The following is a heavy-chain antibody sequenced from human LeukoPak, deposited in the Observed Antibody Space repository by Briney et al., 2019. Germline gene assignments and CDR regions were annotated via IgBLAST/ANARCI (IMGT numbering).Heavy chain of an antibody. CDR2: IYTSGST. D-gene: IGHD1-26*01. CDR3: ARSEVGATRNYYYYYMDV. J-gene: IGHJ6*03. V-gene: IGHV4-4*07. Sequence: EPLSLTGTASGGSISSYYWSWIRQPAGKGLDWIGRIYTSGSTNYNPVLKSRVTMSIARSKNQFSLKLSSVTAADTAVYFCARSEVGATRNYYYYYMDVWGKGTTVTVSS. CDR1: GGSISSYY.